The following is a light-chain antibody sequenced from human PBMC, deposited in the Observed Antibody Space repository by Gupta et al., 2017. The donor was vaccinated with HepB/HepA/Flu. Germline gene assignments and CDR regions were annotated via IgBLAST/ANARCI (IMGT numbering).Light chain of an antibody. CDR3: SSDTSSSRVI. Sequence: QSALTQPASVSGSPGQSITMSCTGTSSDVGGYDYVSWYQQYPGKAPKLMIYDVSNRPAGVSSRFSGSKSGNTATLTISGHQAEDEADYYCSSDTSSSRVIFGGGTKLTVL. CDR2: DVS. J-gene: IGLJ2*01. CDR1: SSDVGGYDY. V-gene: IGLV2-14*03.